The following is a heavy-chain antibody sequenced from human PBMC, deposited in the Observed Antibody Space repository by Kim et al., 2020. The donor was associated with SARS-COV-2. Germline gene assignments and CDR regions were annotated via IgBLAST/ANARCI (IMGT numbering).Heavy chain of an antibody. CDR3: AKDLVPAAVLYYYYGMDV. V-gene: IGHV3-30*02. D-gene: IGHD2-2*02. Sequence: GRVTSSRDNSKNTLYLQMNSLRAEDTAVYYCAKDLVPAAVLYYYYGMDVWGQGTTVTVSS. J-gene: IGHJ6*02.